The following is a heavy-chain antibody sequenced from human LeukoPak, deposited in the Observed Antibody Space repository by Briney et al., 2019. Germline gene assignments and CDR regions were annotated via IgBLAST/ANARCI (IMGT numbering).Heavy chain of an antibody. J-gene: IGHJ5*02. CDR1: GYSISSGYY. Sequence: SETLSLTCTVSGYSISSGYYWGWIRQPPGKGLEGIGSIYHSGSTYYNPSLKSRVTISVDTSKNQFSLKLSSVTAADTAVYYCARQTYYDSSGYYLVQGFDPWGQGTLVTVSS. V-gene: IGHV4-38-2*02. CDR2: IYHSGST. D-gene: IGHD3-22*01. CDR3: ARQTYYDSSGYYLVQGFDP.